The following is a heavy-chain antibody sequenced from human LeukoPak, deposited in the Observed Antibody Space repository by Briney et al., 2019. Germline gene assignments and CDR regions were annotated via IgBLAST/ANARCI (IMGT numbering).Heavy chain of an antibody. CDR1: GYSFTAYY. D-gene: IGHD6-19*01. CDR2: INPNSGGT. V-gene: IGHV1-2*02. Sequence: ASVKVSCKASGYSFTAYYMHWVRQAPGQGLEWMGWINPNSGGTNYAQKFQGRVTMTRDTSISTAYMELSRLRSDDTAVYYCARDGRYSSGWDHNDYWGQGTLVTVSS. CDR3: ARDGRYSSGWDHNDY. J-gene: IGHJ4*02.